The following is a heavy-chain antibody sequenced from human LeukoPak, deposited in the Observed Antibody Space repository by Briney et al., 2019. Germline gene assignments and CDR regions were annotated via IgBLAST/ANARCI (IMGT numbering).Heavy chain of an antibody. Sequence: PGGSLRLSCSASGFTFSSYEMNWVRQAPGKGLEWVSYISSSGSTIYYADSVKGRFTISRDNAKNSLYLQMNSLRAEDTAVYYCARFFDFWSGYYTNHFDYWGQGTLVTVSS. CDR3: ARFFDFWSGYYTNHFDY. V-gene: IGHV3-48*03. CDR1: GFTFSSYE. J-gene: IGHJ4*02. D-gene: IGHD3-3*01. CDR2: ISSSGSTI.